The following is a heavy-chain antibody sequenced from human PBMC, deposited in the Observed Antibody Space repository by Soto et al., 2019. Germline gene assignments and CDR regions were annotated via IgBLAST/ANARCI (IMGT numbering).Heavy chain of an antibody. CDR3: ARDNILGILYGGMDI. V-gene: IGHV4-30-4*01. J-gene: IGHJ6*02. D-gene: IGHD3-3*01. CDR2: IYYSGST. Sequence: KPSESMSLTCTVAGGCISNGDYYWRWIRQPPGKGLEWIGYIYYSGSTYYNPSLKSRVTISVDTSKNQFSLKLSSVTAADTAVYYWARDNILGILYGGMDIWRQGTTVTVSS. CDR1: GGCISNGDYY.